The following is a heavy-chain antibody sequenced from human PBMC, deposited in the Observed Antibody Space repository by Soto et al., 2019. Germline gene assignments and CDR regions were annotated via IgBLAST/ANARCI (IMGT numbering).Heavy chain of an antibody. V-gene: IGHV4-34*01. CDR3: ATRITVFGLLIPPFDP. D-gene: IGHD3-3*01. J-gene: IGHJ5*02. Sequence: SETLSLTCAVYGGSVNGYYWNWIRQPPGKGLEWIGEINHTGGTHYNPSLKSRVTMSVDTSKNQFSLRLSSVTAAATAIYYCATRITVFGLLIPPFDPWGQGTQVTVSS. CDR2: INHTGGT. CDR1: GGSVNGYY.